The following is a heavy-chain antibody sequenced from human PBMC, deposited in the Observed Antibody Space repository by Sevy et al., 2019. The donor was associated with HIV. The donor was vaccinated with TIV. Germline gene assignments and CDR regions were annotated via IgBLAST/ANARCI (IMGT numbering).Heavy chain of an antibody. CDR2: VYHSGTT. D-gene: IGHD3-22*01. CDR1: GGSISSTNW. CDR3: ARRFYYDSSTHYQYYFDY. J-gene: IGHJ4*02. V-gene: IGHV4-4*02. Sequence: SETLSLTCDVSGGSISSTNWWNWVRQPPGKGLEWIGEVYHSGTTNYNPSLKRRVTMSVDKSKNQFSLKLSSVTAADTALYYCARRFYYDSSTHYQYYFDYWGQGTLVTVSS.